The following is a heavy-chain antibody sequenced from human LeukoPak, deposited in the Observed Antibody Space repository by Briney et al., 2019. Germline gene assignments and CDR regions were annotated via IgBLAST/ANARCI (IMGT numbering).Heavy chain of an antibody. D-gene: IGHD2-15*01. CDR3: AEIETYSGNCFDY. CDR2: ISGSGGST. CDR1: GFTFSSYA. J-gene: IGHJ4*02. Sequence: TGGSLRLSCAASGFTFSSYAMSWVRQAPGKGLEWVSAISGSGGSTYYADSVKGRFTISRDNSKNTLYLQMNSLRAEDTAVYYCAEIETYSGNCFDYWGQGTLVTVSS. V-gene: IGHV3-23*01.